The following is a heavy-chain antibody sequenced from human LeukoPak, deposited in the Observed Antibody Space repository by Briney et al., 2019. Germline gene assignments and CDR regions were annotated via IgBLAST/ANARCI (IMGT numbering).Heavy chain of an antibody. D-gene: IGHD4-17*01. CDR1: GYTFTSYG. J-gene: IGHJ4*02. CDR2: ISAYNGNT. CDR3: ARRVTVTNFDY. V-gene: IGHV1-18*01. Sequence: ASGKVSCKASGYTFTSYGISWVRQAPGQGLEGMGWISAYNGNTNYAQKLQGRVTITTDTSTSTACMELSSRTSHDTAAYYCARRVTVTNFDYWGQGTLVTVSS.